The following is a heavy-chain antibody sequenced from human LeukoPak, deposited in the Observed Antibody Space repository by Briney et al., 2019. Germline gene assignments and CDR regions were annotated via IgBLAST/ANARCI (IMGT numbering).Heavy chain of an antibody. CDR2: FDPEDGET. Sequence: ASVKVSCKVSGYTLTELSMHWVRQAPGKGLEWMGGFDPEDGETIYAQKFQGRVTMTEDTSTDTAYMELSSLRSEGTAVYYCATRVKFGEPFDYWGQGTLVTVSS. V-gene: IGHV1-24*01. CDR1: GYTLTELS. CDR3: ATRVKFGEPFDY. J-gene: IGHJ4*02. D-gene: IGHD3-10*01.